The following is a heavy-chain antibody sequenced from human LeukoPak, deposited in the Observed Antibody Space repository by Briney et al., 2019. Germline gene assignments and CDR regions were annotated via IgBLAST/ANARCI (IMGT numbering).Heavy chain of an antibody. CDR1: GFTFSSYS. Sequence: PGGSLRLSCAASGFTFSSYSMNWVRQAPGKGLEWVSSISSSSSYIYYADSVKGRFTISRDNAKNSLYLQMNSLRAEDTAVYYCARTDTAMAAFDYWGQGTLVTVSS. CDR3: ARTDTAMAAFDY. V-gene: IGHV3-21*01. CDR2: ISSSSSYI. D-gene: IGHD5-18*01. J-gene: IGHJ4*02.